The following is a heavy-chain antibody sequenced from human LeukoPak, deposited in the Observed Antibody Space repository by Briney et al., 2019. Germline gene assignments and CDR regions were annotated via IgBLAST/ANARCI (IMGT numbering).Heavy chain of an antibody. CDR1: GGSFSSYY. CDR2: IYYSGST. CDR3: ARDVGGYDPSAFDY. V-gene: IGHV4-39*07. J-gene: IGHJ4*02. Sequence: PSETLSLTCAVYGGSFSSYYWGWIRQPPGKGLEWIGSIYYSGSTYYNPSLKSRVTISVDTSKNQFSLKLSSVTAADTAVYYCARDVGGYDPSAFDYWGQGTLVTVSS. D-gene: IGHD5-12*01.